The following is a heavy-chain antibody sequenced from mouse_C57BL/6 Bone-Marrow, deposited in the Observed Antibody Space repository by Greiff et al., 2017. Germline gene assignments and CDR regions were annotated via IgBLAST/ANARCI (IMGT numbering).Heavy chain of an antibody. CDR2: ISSGSSTI. D-gene: IGHD2-4*01. V-gene: IGHV5-17*01. J-gene: IGHJ4*01. Sequence: DVMLVESGGGLVKPGGSLKLSCAASGFTFSDYGMHWVRQAPEKGLEWVAYISSGSSTIYYADTVKGRFTISRDNAKNTLFLQMTSLRSEDTAMYYCARPLYYDYGAMDDWGQGTSVTVSS. CDR3: ARPLYYDYGAMDD. CDR1: GFTFSDYG.